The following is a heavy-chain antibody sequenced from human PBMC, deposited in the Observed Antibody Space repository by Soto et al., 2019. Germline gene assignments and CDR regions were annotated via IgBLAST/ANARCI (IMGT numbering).Heavy chain of an antibody. V-gene: IGHV4-31*03. CDR1: GGSISSGGYY. J-gene: IGHJ6*03. CDR3: ARGSTTPYNYYYYMDV. D-gene: IGHD1-1*01. Sequence: SETLSLTCTVSGGSISSGGYYWSWIRQHPGKGLEWIGYIYYSGSTYYNPSLKSRVSISTDASKNHFSLTLTSVTAADTAVYYCARGSTTPYNYYYYMDVWGKGTTVTVSS. CDR2: IYYSGST.